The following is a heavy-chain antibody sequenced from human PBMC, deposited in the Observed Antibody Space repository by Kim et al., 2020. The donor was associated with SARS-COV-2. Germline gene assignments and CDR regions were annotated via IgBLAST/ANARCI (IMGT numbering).Heavy chain of an antibody. V-gene: IGHV4-31*03. Sequence: SETLSLTCTVSGGSISSGNYYWSWIRQHPGKGVEWIGYIYNSGSAYYNPSLKSRVTISVDTSKNQFSLKLNSVTAADTAVYYCARDWGGGSGSYYRALDIWGQGTIVTVSS. CDR3: ARDWGGGSGSYYRALDI. CDR2: IYNSGSA. D-gene: IGHD3-10*01. CDR1: GGSISSGNYY. J-gene: IGHJ3*02.